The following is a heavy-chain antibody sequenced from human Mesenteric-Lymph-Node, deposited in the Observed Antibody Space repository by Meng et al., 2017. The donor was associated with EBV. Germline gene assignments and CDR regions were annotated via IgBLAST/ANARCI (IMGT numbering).Heavy chain of an antibody. Sequence: QKPAVTLTISCKASGCSFTNYWFGCVRQMPGKGLMWMVNIYPSISDTRYSPSLQGQVTISADKSISTAYLQWSSLKTSDTAIYYCARQQGSSGGDYWGQGTLVTVSS. CDR1: GCSFTNYW. CDR2: IYPSISDT. J-gene: IGHJ4*02. V-gene: IGHV5-51*01. D-gene: IGHD2-15*01. CDR3: ARQQGSSGGDY.